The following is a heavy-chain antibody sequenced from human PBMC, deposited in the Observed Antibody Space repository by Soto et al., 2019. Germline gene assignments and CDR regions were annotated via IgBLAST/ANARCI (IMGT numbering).Heavy chain of an antibody. CDR2: IHYSGATSFFP. V-gene: IGHV4-59*01. CDR1: GGSMRNYF. D-gene: IGHD6-13*01. CDR3: AAGEASSRNLAPYYLDF. Sequence: SETLSLTCTVSGGSMRNYFCTLIRQPPGKGLEWIGYIHYSGATSFFPSYNPSLRGRVTISEDTSKNQFSLKLLSVTTADTAVYFCAAGEASSRNLAPYYLDFWGKGTLVTVSS. J-gene: IGHJ4*02.